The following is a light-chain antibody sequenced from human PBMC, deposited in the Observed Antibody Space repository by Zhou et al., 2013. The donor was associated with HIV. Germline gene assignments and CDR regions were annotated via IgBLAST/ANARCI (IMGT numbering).Light chain of an antibody. CDR1: QSIGRW. Sequence: DIQMTQSPPTLSASLGDRVTVSCRASQSIGRWLAWYQQKPGKAPKLLIYKTYKLETGVPSRFSGSGSDTNFTLTINGLQPDDFATYYCLQDYNYPRTFGGGTKVEIK. J-gene: IGKJ4*01. V-gene: IGKV1-5*03. CDR2: KTY. CDR3: LQDYNYPRT.